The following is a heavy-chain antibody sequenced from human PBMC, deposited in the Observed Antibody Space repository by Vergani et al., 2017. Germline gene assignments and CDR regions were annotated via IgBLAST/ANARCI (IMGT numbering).Heavy chain of an antibody. CDR3: SRVRITMVRGVILHYYYGMDV. Sequence: QVQLQQWGAGLLKPSETLSLTCAVYGGSFSGYYWSWIRQPPGKGLEWIGEINHSGSTNYNPSLKSRVTISVDTYKNQFSLKLSSVTAADTAVYYCSRVRITMVRGVILHYYYGMDVCGQGTTVTVSS. J-gene: IGHJ6*02. D-gene: IGHD3-10*01. CDR2: INHSGST. V-gene: IGHV4-34*01. CDR1: GGSFSGYY.